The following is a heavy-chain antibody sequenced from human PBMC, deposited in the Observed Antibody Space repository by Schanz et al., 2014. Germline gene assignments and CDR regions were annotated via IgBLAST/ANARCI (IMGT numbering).Heavy chain of an antibody. CDR2: INGYNAHT. CDR3: ARDRDQWDGNFCDF. Sequence: QVQLVQSGAEVKKPGASVKVSCKASGYTFTSSGFSWVRQAPGQGLEWMGWINGYNAHTNYAQKFQGRVTMTTDTSTSTVYMELRSLRSDDTAVYYCARDRDQWDGNFCDFWGQGTLGAVSS. D-gene: IGHD1-26*01. CDR1: GYTFTSSG. V-gene: IGHV1-18*01. J-gene: IGHJ4*02.